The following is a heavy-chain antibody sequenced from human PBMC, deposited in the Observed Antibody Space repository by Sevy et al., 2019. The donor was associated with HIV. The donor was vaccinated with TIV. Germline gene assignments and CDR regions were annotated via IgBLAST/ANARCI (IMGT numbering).Heavy chain of an antibody. Sequence: GESLKISCKGSGYRFTDYWIAWVRQRPGKGLEWMGIIYPGDSDTIYSPSFRGQVTISVDKSNTTAYVKWSTLMASDTVRYYCARGARCTLPSYYYYGWDIWGQGTTVTVSS. J-gene: IGHJ6*02. CDR1: GYRFTDYW. V-gene: IGHV5-51*01. CDR3: ARGARCTLPSYYYYGWDI. CDR2: IYPGDSDT.